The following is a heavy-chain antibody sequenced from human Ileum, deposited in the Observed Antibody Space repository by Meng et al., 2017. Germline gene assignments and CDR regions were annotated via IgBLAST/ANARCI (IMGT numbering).Heavy chain of an antibody. V-gene: IGHV3-74*01. Sequence: GESLKISCAASGLTFSTYWMHWVRQAPGKGLVWVSRISTDGSITNYVDSVKGRFTISRDNAKNTLSLQMNSLRDDETGVYYCEKARSGPLYYYGMDVWGPGTTVTVSS. J-gene: IGHJ6*02. D-gene: IGHD6-19*01. CDR3: EKARSGPLYYYGMDV. CDR1: GLTFSTYW. CDR2: ISTDGSIT.